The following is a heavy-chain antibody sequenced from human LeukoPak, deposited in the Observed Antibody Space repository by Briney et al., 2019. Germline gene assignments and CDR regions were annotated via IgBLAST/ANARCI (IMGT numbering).Heavy chain of an antibody. D-gene: IGHD6-19*01. CDR1: GGTFSSYA. Sequence: GASVKVSCKASGGTFSSYAISWVRQAPGQGLEWMGGIIPILGIANYAQKFQGRVTITADKSTSTAYMELSSLRSEDTAVYYCARALAPEVVAELGYYYYGMDVWGQGTTVTVSS. CDR3: ARALAPEVVAELGYYYYGMDV. CDR2: IIPILGIA. V-gene: IGHV1-69*10. J-gene: IGHJ6*02.